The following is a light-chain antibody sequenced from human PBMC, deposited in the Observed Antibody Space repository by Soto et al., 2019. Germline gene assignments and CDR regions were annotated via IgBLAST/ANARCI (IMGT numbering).Light chain of an antibody. CDR1: ESLFGF. V-gene: IGKV3-15*01. CDR2: GGS. J-gene: IGKJ2*01. CDR3: QSYNDWPFA. Sequence: EIVLTQSPATLSVSPGDRVTLSCRASESLFGFLAWYQQKPGQSLWLLIYGGSTRATGIPARFSGSGSATDFILTISSLQSEDFAVYFCQSYNDWPFASGLGTKLEI.